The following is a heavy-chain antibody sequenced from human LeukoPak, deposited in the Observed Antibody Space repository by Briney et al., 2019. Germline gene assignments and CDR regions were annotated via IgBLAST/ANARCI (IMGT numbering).Heavy chain of an antibody. CDR2: ISTSGDT. CDR3: ARLMTTIEY. J-gene: IGHJ4*02. D-gene: IGHD5-24*01. CDR1: GGSVSRGSYF. Sequence: PSETLSLTCTVSGGSVSRGSYFWSWIRQPAGKGLEWIGRISTSGDTYYNPSLKSRVTISVDTSKNQFSLKLSSVTAADTAVYYCARLMTTIEYWGQGTLVTVSS. V-gene: IGHV4-61*02.